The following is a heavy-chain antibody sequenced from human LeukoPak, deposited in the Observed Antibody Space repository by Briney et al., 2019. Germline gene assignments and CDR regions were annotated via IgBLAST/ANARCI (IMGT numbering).Heavy chain of an antibody. D-gene: IGHD6-19*01. V-gene: IGHV1-46*01. Sequence: ASVKVSCKASGYTXTSYYLHGVRQAPGQGLEWMGIINPSAGSTSYAQKFQGRVTMTRDTSTSTVYMELSSLRSEDTAVYYCARKGDIAVAGLVLDHWGQGTLVTVSS. CDR2: INPSAGST. J-gene: IGHJ4*02. CDR1: GYTXTSYY. CDR3: ARKGDIAVAGLVLDH.